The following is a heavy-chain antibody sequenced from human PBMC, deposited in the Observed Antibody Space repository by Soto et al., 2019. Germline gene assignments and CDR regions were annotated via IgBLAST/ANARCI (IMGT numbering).Heavy chain of an antibody. CDR2: LSGSGSTT. Sequence: EVQLLESGGDLVQPGGSLRLSCAASGFSFGGYGMSWVRQAPGKGLEWVSALSGSGSTTYYADSVRGRFIISRDNSRDTLFLQMNSLRAEDTAVYFCAKASKGYTGYDLDYWGQGTVVTGSP. V-gene: IGHV3-23*01. D-gene: IGHD5-12*01. CDR1: GFSFGGYG. J-gene: IGHJ4*02. CDR3: AKASKGYTGYDLDY.